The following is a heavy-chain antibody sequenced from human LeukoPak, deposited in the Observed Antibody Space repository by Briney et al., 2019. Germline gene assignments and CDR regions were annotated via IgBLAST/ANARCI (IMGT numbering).Heavy chain of an antibody. Sequence: ASVKVSCKASGYTFTSYGISWVRHAIGQGLVGMGWISAYNGNTNYAQKLQGRITMTTDKSTSTAYMELRSLRSDDTAVYYCARDDSGWYSGVVWGQGTLVIVSS. CDR3: ARDDSGWYSGVV. J-gene: IGHJ4*02. V-gene: IGHV1-18*01. CDR2: ISAYNGNT. D-gene: IGHD6-19*01. CDR1: GYTFTSYG.